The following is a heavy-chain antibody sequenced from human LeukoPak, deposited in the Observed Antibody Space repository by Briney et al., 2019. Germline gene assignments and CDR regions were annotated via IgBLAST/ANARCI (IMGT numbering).Heavy chain of an antibody. D-gene: IGHD5-12*01. Sequence: PGGSLRLSCVASGFNFGNYWMSWVRQAPGKGLEFVGNIEDDGSEQNYVDSVKGRFTISGDNVKNSLYLQMNSLRVEDTAVYYCARDIIRGQSDFDYWGQGILVTVSS. CDR3: ARDIIRGQSDFDY. J-gene: IGHJ4*02. CDR2: IEDDGSEQ. CDR1: GFNFGNYW. V-gene: IGHV3-7*01.